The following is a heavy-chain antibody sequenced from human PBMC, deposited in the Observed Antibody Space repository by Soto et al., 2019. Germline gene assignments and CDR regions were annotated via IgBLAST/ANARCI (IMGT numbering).Heavy chain of an antibody. CDR3: GRHSGYENNFDY. V-gene: IGHV4-30-4*01. CDR2: IYYSGST. J-gene: IGHJ4*02. CDR1: GGSISSGGYY. Sequence: QVQLQESGPGLVKPSQTLSLTCAVSGGSISSGGYYWSWIRQPPGKGLEWIGYIYYSGSTFYNPYLMSRDTISVDTSKNQCSLKLSSVTAADTAVYYCGRHSGYENNFDYWGQGTLVTVSS. D-gene: IGHD5-12*01.